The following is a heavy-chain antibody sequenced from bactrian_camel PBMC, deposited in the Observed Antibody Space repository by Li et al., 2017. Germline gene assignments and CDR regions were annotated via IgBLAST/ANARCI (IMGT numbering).Heavy chain of an antibody. Sequence: DVQLVESGGGLVQPGGTLRLSCAATGFDFSSYAMTWVRQTPGKGLEWVSSIDNSGRTTFYADSVKGRATVARDNAKNTPYLQMNSLKPEDTAVYYCMADLVSTGGTPIPLGQGTQVTVS. V-gene: IGHV3S31*01. CDR2: IDNSGRTT. CDR1: GFDFSSYA. D-gene: IGHD7*01. J-gene: IGHJ6*01. CDR3: MADLVSTGGTPIP.